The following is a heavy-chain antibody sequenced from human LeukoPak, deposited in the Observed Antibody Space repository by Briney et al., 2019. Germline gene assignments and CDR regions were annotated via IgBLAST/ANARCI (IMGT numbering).Heavy chain of an antibody. J-gene: IGHJ6*02. CDR2: INAGYGNT. V-gene: IGHV1-3*01. Sequence: ASVKVSCKASGYTFTSYAMHWVRQAPGQRLEWMGWINAGYGNTKYSQKFQGRVTITRDTSASTAYLELSSLRSDDTAVYYCARVWASAWPLHYYYHGMDVWGQGTTVTVPS. CDR1: GYTFTSYA. D-gene: IGHD3-16*01. CDR3: ARVWASAWPLHYYYHGMDV.